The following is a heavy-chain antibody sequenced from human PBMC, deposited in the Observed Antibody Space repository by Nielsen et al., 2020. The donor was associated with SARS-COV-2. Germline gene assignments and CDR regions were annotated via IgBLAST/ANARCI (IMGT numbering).Heavy chain of an antibody. CDR3: ARDYYDSSGYLYYYYMDV. J-gene: IGHJ6*03. Sequence: GESLKISCAASGFTFSDYYMSWIRQAPGKGLEWVSYISSSGSTIYYADSVKGRFTISRDNAKNSLYLQMNSLRAEDTAVYYCARDYYDSSGYLYYYYMDVWGKGTTVTVSS. D-gene: IGHD3-22*01. CDR2: ISSSGSTI. CDR1: GFTFSDYY. V-gene: IGHV3-11*04.